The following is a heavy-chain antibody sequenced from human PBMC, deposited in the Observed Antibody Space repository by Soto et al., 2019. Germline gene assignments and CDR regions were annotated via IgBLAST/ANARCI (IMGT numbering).Heavy chain of an antibody. CDR1: GYTFTRHY. D-gene: IGHD6-13*01. V-gene: IGHV1-46*01. CDR2: INSSGGHT. Sequence: QMQLVKSGAEVKKPGASVTVSCKASGYTFTRHYIHWVRQAPGQGLEWMGIINSSGGHTYYAPKFQGRVALISDTSTSTVYMELSSLRSEDTAVYYCARDLLAAGSDALDIWGQGTMVTVSS. J-gene: IGHJ3*02. CDR3: ARDLLAAGSDALDI.